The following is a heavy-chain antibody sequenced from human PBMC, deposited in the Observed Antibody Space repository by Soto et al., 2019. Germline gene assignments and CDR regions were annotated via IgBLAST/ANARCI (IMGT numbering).Heavy chain of an antibody. CDR2: IKQDGSEK. V-gene: IGHV3-7*01. J-gene: IGHJ4*02. CDR3: ARVRRAPAIFGVVSWDHYFDY. Sequence: GGSLRLSCAASGFTFSSYWMSWVRQAPGKGLEWVANIKQDGSEKYYVDSVKGRFTISRDNAKNSLYLQMNSLRAEDTAVYYCARVRRAPAIFGVVSWDHYFDYWGQGTLVTVSS. D-gene: IGHD3-3*01. CDR1: GFTFSSYW.